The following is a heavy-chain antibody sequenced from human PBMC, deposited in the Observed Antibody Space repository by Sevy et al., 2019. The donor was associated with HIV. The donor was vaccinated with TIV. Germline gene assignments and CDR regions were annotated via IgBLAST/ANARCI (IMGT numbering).Heavy chain of an antibody. D-gene: IGHD1-1*01. J-gene: IGHJ6*03. CDR1: GGTISSYY. CDR3: ARNSGYYYMDV. Sequence: SETLSLTCTVSGGTISSYYWSWIGQPPGKGLEWIGYIYYSGSTNYNPSLKSRVTISVDTSKNQFSLKLSSVTAADTAVYYCARNSGYYYMDVWGKGTTVTVSS. V-gene: IGHV4-59*01. CDR2: IYYSGST.